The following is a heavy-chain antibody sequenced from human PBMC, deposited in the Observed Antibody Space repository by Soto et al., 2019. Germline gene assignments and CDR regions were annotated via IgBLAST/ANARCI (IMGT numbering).Heavy chain of an antibody. V-gene: IGHV4-59*01. CDR1: GGSISSYY. D-gene: IGHD2-15*01. J-gene: IGHJ6*02. CDR2: IYYSGST. Sequence: SETLSLTCTVSGGSISSYYWSWIRQPPGKGLEWIGYIYYSGSTNYNPSLKSRVTISVDTSKNQFSLKLGSVTAADTAVYYCARALYCSGGSCYYGMDVWGQGTTVTVSS. CDR3: ARALYCSGGSCYYGMDV.